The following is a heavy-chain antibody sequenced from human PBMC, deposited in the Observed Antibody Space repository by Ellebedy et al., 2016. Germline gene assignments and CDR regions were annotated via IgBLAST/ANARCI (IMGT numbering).Heavy chain of an antibody. V-gene: IGHV3-20*03. CDR3: ARNQNYDILTGPDY. CDR2: INWNGGST. D-gene: IGHD3-9*01. J-gene: IGHJ4*02. Sequence: GGSLRLXXAASGFTFDDYGMSWVRQAPGKGLEWVSGINWNGGSTGYADSVKGRFTISRDNAKNSLYLQMNSLRAEDTALYYCARNQNYDILTGPDYWGQGTLVTVSS. CDR1: GFTFDDYG.